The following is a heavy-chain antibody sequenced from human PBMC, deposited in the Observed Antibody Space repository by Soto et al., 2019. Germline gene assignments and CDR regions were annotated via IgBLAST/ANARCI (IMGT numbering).Heavy chain of an antibody. CDR3: VRNWRYYGGDYYYGMDA. CDR2: IYWDDAE. D-gene: IGHD3-10*01. CDR1: GFSLNTGGVG. J-gene: IGHJ6*02. Sequence: ITLKESGPTLVKPTQTLTLTCTFSGFSLNTGGVGVGWVRQPRGKAMEWLALIYWDDAERSRPSLRIRLNITKDTINNQVVLTMTNMDPEDTATYYCVRNWRYYGGDYYYGMDAWGQGTTVTVSS. V-gene: IGHV2-5*02.